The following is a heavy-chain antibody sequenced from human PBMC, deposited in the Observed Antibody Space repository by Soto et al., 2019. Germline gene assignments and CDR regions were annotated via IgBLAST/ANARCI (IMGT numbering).Heavy chain of an antibody. J-gene: IGHJ4*02. CDR2: ISGSGGST. CDR3: ANVIAVAGTFPFDY. CDR1: GFTFSSYA. Sequence: GGSLRLSCAASGFTFSSYAMSWVRQSPGKGLEWVSAISGSGGSTYYADSVKGRFTISRDNSKNTLYLQMNSLRAEDTAVYYCANVIAVAGTFPFDYWGQGTLVTVSS. D-gene: IGHD6-19*01. V-gene: IGHV3-23*01.